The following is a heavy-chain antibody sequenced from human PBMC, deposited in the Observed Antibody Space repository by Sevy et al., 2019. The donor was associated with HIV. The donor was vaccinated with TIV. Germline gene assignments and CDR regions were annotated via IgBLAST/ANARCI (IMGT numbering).Heavy chain of an antibody. CDR2: ISYDGSNK. CDR3: AKDNCISTSCYNYYYYGMDV. J-gene: IGHJ6*02. Sequence: GGSLRLSCAASGFTFSNYAMHWVRQAPGKGLEWVAVISYDGSNKYYADSVRGRFTISRDSSKNTLYLQMNILRDEDTAVYYCAKDNCISTSCYNYYYYGMDVWGQGTTVTVSS. CDR1: GFTFSNYA. D-gene: IGHD2-2*01. V-gene: IGHV3-30-3*01.